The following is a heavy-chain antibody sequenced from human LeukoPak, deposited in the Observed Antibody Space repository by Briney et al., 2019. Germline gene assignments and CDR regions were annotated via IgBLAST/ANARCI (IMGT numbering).Heavy chain of an antibody. CDR1: GFTFSSYS. D-gene: IGHD3-22*01. CDR2: ISSSSSTI. V-gene: IGHV3-48*01. Sequence: GGSLRLSCAASGFTFSSYSMNWVRQAPGKGLEWVSYISSSSSTIYYADSVKGRFTISRDNAKNSLYLQMNSLRAEDTAVYYCARDWYYYDSSGSGFGYYFDYWGQGTLVTVSS. CDR3: ARDWYYYDSSGSGFGYYFDY. J-gene: IGHJ4*02.